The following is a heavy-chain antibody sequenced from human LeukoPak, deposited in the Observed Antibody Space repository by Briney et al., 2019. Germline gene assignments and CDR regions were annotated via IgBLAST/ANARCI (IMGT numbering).Heavy chain of an antibody. CDR2: IIPIFGTA. D-gene: IGHD5-18*01. Sequence: SVKVSCKASGGTFSSYAISWVRQAPGQGLEWMGGIIPIFGTANYAQKFQGRVTITRDTSASTAYMELSSLRSEDTAVYYCARTVDTAMVSRWDAFDIWGQGTMVTVSS. CDR3: ARTVDTAMVSRWDAFDI. CDR1: GGTFSSYA. J-gene: IGHJ3*02. V-gene: IGHV1-69*05.